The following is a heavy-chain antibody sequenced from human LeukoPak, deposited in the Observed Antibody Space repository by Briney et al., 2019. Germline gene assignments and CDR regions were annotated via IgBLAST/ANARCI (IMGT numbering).Heavy chain of an antibody. D-gene: IGHD2-15*01. J-gene: IGHJ4*02. Sequence: PSETLSLTCTVSGGSISSGGYYWSWIRQHPGKGLEWIGYIYYSGSTNYNPSLKSRVTISVDTSKNQFSLNLSSVTATDTAVYYCARGGGYGPLDYWGQGTLVTVSS. CDR1: GGSISSGGYY. CDR3: ARGGGYGPLDY. V-gene: IGHV4-61*08. CDR2: IYYSGST.